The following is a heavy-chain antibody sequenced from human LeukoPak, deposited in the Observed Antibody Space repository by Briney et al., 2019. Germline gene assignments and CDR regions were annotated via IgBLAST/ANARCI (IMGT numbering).Heavy chain of an antibody. V-gene: IGHV4-39*01. CDR1: GDSISNGHYY. CDR3: ARLNPLEHLFSFYFDS. Sequence: PWETLSLTCSVSGDSISNGHYYWGWIRQPPGKGLEWLATISSRGSTFYNPSLKSRVTISVDTSKNQISLNLSSVTASDTSLYYCARLNPLEHLFSFYFDSWAREFWPPSPQ. D-gene: IGHD3-3*01. CDR2: ISSRGST. J-gene: IGHJ4*02.